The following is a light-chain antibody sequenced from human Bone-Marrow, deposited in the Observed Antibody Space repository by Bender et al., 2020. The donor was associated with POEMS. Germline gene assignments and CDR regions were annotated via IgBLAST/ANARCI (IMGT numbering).Light chain of an antibody. V-gene: IGLV2-14*01. J-gene: IGLJ1*01. CDR3: SSYTTTSTRV. CDR1: TGNVGGYNY. CDR2: DVS. Sequence: QSALTQPASVSGSPGQSVTISCTGTTGNVGGYNYVSWYQQHPGKAPKLIIYDVSKRPSGVSNRFSGSKSGNTASLTISGLQAEDEADYYCSSYTTTSTRVFGTGTKVTVL.